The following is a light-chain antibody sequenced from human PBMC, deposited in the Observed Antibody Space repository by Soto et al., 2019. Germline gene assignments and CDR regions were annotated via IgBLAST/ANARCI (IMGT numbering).Light chain of an antibody. Sequence: EIVLTQSPCTLSLSPGERATLSCRASQSVSSNYLAWYQQKPGQAPRLLIYGASSRATGIPERFSGSGSGTDFTLTISSLEPEDFAVYYCQHYVTSPWTFGQGTKVEIK. V-gene: IGKV3-20*01. J-gene: IGKJ1*01. CDR2: GAS. CDR3: QHYVTSPWT. CDR1: QSVSSNY.